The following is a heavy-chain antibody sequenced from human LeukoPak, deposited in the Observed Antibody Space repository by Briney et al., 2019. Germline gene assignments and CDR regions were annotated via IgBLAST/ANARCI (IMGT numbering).Heavy chain of an antibody. V-gene: IGHV3-23*01. J-gene: IGHJ5*02. CDR3: AKDFSAGGNYGYGRFDP. Sequence: GGSLRLSCAASGFTFSNYVMNWVRQAPGKGLDWVSAISGSGDYPNSADSVKGRFTISRDNSENTLYLQMNSLRAEDTGVYYCAKDFSAGGNYGYGRFDPWGQGTLVTVSS. D-gene: IGHD4-17*01. CDR1: GFTFSNYV. CDR2: ISGSGDYP.